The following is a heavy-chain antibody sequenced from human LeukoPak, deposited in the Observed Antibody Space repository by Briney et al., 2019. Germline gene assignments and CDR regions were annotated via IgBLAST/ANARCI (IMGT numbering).Heavy chain of an antibody. V-gene: IGHV3-7*01. D-gene: IGHD2-2*01. CDR1: GLTFNSYW. J-gene: IGHJ4*02. CDR2: IKQDGSEE. CDR3: ARGRFCSSTSCSHFDI. Sequence: PAGSLRLSCATFGLTFNSYWMSWVRQAPGKGLEWVANIKQDGSEEYYVDSVKGRFTISRDNAKNSLFLQMNSLRAEDTAVYYCARGRFCSSTSCSHFDIWGQGTLVTVSS.